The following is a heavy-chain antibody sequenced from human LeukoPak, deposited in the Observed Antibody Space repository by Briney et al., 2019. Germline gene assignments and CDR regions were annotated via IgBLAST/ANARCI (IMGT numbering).Heavy chain of an antibody. CDR1: GGSISSGGYY. CDR2: IYYSGST. Sequence: SETLSLTCTVSGGSISSGGYYWSWIRQHPGKGLEWIGYIYYSGSTYYNPSLKSRVTISVDTSKNQFSLKLSSVTAADTAVYYCARSIGADGDYYMDVWGKGTTVTVSS. D-gene: IGHD3-10*01. J-gene: IGHJ6*03. CDR3: ARSIGADGDYYMDV. V-gene: IGHV4-31*03.